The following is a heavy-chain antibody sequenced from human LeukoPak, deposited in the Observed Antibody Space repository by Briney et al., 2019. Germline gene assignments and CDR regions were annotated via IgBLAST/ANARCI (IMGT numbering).Heavy chain of an antibody. J-gene: IGHJ4*02. CDR1: GFTFSSYG. Sequence: GGSLRLSCAASGFTFSSYGMTWVRQAPGKGLEWVSYISSSSSTIYYADSVKGRLTISRDNAKNSLYLQMNSLRAEDTAVYYCAKDLKYCSGGSCYQDYWGQGTLVTVSS. V-gene: IGHV3-48*01. D-gene: IGHD2-15*01. CDR2: ISSSSSTI. CDR3: AKDLKYCSGGSCYQDY.